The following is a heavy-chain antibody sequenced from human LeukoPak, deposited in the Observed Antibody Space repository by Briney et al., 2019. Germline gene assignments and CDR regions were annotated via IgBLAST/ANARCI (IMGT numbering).Heavy chain of an antibody. Sequence: PGGSLRLSCAASGFIFSNYNMNWVRQAPGKGLEWVSAISGSGGSTYYADSVKGRFTISRDNSKNTLYLQMNSLRAEDTAVYYCAKAPITMVRGVILPLLFDYWGQGTPVTVSS. D-gene: IGHD3-10*01. CDR2: ISGSGGST. V-gene: IGHV3-23*01. CDR3: AKAPITMVRGVILPLLFDY. CDR1: GFIFSNYN. J-gene: IGHJ4*02.